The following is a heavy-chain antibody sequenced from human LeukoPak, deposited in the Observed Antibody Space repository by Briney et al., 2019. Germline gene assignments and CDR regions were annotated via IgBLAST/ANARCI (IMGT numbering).Heavy chain of an antibody. CDR2: IYHSGST. Sequence: PSETLSLTCAVSGGSISSSNWWSWVRPPPGKGLEWIGEIYHSGSTNYNPSLKSRVTISVDKSKNQFSLKLSSVTAADTAVYYCARGRIAVAGHFDYWGQGTLVTVSS. D-gene: IGHD6-19*01. V-gene: IGHV4-4*02. J-gene: IGHJ4*02. CDR3: ARGRIAVAGHFDY. CDR1: GGSISSSNW.